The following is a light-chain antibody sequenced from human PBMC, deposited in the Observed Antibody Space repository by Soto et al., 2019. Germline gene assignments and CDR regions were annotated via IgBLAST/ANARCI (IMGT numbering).Light chain of an antibody. CDR1: SSNIGSTT. V-gene: IGLV1-44*01. CDR2: STD. CDR3: ATWDDRLNGVV. J-gene: IGLJ2*01. Sequence: QSVLTQPPSASGTPGQRVTISCSGSSSNIGSTTVNWYQQLPGTAPQVLIFSTDQRPSGVPDRFSGSKSGTSASLAISGLQYEDEADYYCATWDDRLNGVVFGGGTKLTVL.